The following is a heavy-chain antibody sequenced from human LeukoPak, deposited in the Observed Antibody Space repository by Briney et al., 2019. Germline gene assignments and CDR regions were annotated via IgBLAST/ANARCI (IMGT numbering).Heavy chain of an antibody. Sequence: SVNVSCKASGGTFSSYAISWVRQAPGQGLEWMGGIIPIFGTANYAQKFQGRVTITADESASTAYMELSSLRSEDTAVYYCAKSPLRTYYYGSGSVHYYYYMDVWGKGTTVTVSS. CDR1: GGTFSSYA. J-gene: IGHJ6*03. V-gene: IGHV1-69*13. D-gene: IGHD3-10*01. CDR2: IIPIFGTA. CDR3: AKSPLRTYYYGSGSVHYYYYMDV.